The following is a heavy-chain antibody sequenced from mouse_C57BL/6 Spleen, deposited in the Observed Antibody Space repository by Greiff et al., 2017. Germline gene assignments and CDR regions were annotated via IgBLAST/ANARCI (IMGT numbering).Heavy chain of an antibody. V-gene: IGHV5-17*01. CDR2: ISSGSSTI. CDR3: AIYYDYDGAMDY. D-gene: IGHD2-4*01. Sequence: EVQLQESGGGLVKPGGSLKLSCAASGFTFSDYGMHWVRQAPEKGLEWVAYISSGSSTIYYADTVKGRFTISRDNAKNTLFLQMTSLRSEDTAMYYCAIYYDYDGAMDYWGQGTSVTVSS. J-gene: IGHJ4*01. CDR1: GFTFSDYG.